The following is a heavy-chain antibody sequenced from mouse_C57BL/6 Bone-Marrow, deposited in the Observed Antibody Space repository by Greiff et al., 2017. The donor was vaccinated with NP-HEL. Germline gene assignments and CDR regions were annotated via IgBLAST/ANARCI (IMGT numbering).Heavy chain of an antibody. Sequence: VKLQESGPGLVQPSQSLSITCTVSGFSLTSYGVHWVRQSPGKGLEWLGVIWSGGSTDYNAALISRLSISKDNSKSQVFFKMNSLQADDTAIYYCARRGDYPYYFDYWGQGTTLTVSS. CDR1: GFSLTSYG. CDR3: ARRGDYPYYFDY. CDR2: IWSGGST. V-gene: IGHV2-2*01. J-gene: IGHJ2*01. D-gene: IGHD2-4*01.